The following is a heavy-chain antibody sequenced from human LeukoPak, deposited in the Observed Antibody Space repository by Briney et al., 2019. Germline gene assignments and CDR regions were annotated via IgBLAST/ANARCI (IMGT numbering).Heavy chain of an antibody. CDR1: GFTFSSYE. J-gene: IGHJ4*02. CDR2: ISSSGSTI. Sequence: PGGSLRLSCAASGFTFSSYEMNWVRQAPGKGLEWVSYISSSGSTIYYADSVKGRFTISRDNAKNSLYLQMNSLRAEDTAVYYCARVRYFDWLLPFDYWGQGTLVTVSS. CDR3: ARVRYFDWLLPFDY. D-gene: IGHD3-9*01. V-gene: IGHV3-48*03.